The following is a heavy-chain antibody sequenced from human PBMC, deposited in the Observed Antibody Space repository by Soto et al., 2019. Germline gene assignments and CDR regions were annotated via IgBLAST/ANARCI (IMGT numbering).Heavy chain of an antibody. D-gene: IGHD5-12*01. CDR3: ARVGSGYGTVGGWSAYYYYYMDV. Sequence: QVKLVESGGGLVKPGGSLRLSCAASGFTFSDYYMSWIRQAPGKGLEWVSYISSSGSTIYYADSVKGRFTISRDNAKNSLYLQMNSLSAEDTAVYYCARVGSGYGTVGGWSAYYYYYMDVWGKGTTVTVSS. J-gene: IGHJ6*03. V-gene: IGHV3-11*01. CDR1: GFTFSDYY. CDR2: ISSSGSTI.